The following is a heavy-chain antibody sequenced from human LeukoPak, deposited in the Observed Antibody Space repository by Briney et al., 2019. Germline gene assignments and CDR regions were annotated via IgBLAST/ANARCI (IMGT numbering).Heavy chain of an antibody. D-gene: IGHD2-15*01. CDR3: GIIGGISF. CDR2: ITSNGGST. CDR1: GFAFSIYA. V-gene: IGHV3-64D*06. J-gene: IGHJ4*02. Sequence: PGGSLRLSCSASGFAFSIYAMHWVRQAPGKGLEYVSAITSNGGSTFHADSVKGRFTISRDNPKNTLYLQMSSLRPEDTAVYYCGIIGGISFWGQGTLVTVSS.